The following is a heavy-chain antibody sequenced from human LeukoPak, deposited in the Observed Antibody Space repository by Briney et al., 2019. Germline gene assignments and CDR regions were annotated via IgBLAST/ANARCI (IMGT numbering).Heavy chain of an antibody. CDR2: ISGSGDST. Sequence: GGSLRLSCAASGFTFSSYAMRWVRLAPGKGLEWVSAISGSGDSTYYADSVKGRFTISRDNSKSTLYLQMNSLRAEDTAVYYCAKGTIRAARPVYLDYWGQETLVTVS. D-gene: IGHD6-6*01. V-gene: IGHV3-23*01. CDR1: GFTFSSYA. J-gene: IGHJ4*02. CDR3: AKGTIRAARPVYLDY.